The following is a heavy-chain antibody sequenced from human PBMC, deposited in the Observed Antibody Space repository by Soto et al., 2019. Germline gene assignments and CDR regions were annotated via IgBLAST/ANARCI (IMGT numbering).Heavy chain of an antibody. D-gene: IGHD1-26*01. CDR3: ARGLITGSQYSGGWYYFDS. J-gene: IGHJ4*01. Sequence: SETLSLTCTVSGGSLSSYYWSWIRQSPGKGLENLGYIYFSDSTNYNPSFKSRITISVDTSRNQFFLTLSSMTAADTAVYYCARGLITGSQYSGGWYYFDSWGQGTQVTV. CDR1: GGSLSSYY. V-gene: IGHV4-4*09. CDR2: IYFSDST.